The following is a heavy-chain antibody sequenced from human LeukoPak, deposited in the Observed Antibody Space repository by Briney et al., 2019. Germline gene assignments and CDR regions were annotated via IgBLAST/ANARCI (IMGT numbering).Heavy chain of an antibody. D-gene: IGHD6-19*01. CDR2: INSDGSTT. Sequence: GGSLRLSCAASGFTFNSYWMHWVRQAPGKGLVWVSRINSDGSTTSYADSLKGRFTISRDNAKNTLYLQMNSLRAEDTAVYYCAREPGDSSGWSEWGQGTLVTVSS. V-gene: IGHV3-74*01. J-gene: IGHJ4*02. CDR3: AREPGDSSGWSE. CDR1: GFTFNSYW.